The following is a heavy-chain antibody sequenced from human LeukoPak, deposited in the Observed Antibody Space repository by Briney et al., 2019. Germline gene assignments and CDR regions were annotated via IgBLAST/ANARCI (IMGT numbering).Heavy chain of an antibody. CDR3: ARAYYYDSEAYAFDI. CDR1: GGSISSGDYY. V-gene: IGHV4-30-4*01. J-gene: IGHJ3*02. CDR2: IYYSGSA. D-gene: IGHD3-22*01. Sequence: PSETLSLTCTVSGGSISSGDYYWSWIRQPPGKGLEWIGYIYYSGSAYYNPSLKSRVTISVDTSKNQFSLKLSSVTAADTAVYFCARAYYYDSEAYAFDIWGQGTMVTVSS.